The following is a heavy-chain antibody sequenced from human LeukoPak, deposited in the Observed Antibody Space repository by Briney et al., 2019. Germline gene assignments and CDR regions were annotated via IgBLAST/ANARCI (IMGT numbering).Heavy chain of an antibody. Sequence: ASVKVSCKASGYTFTSYYMHWVRQAPGQGLEWMGIINPSGGSTNYAQKFQGRVTITADESTSTAYMELSSLRSEDTAVYYCARQSAREMATMSYDYWGQGTLVTVSS. CDR3: ARQSAREMATMSYDY. V-gene: IGHV1-46*01. J-gene: IGHJ4*02. CDR1: GYTFTSYY. CDR2: INPSGGST. D-gene: IGHD5-24*01.